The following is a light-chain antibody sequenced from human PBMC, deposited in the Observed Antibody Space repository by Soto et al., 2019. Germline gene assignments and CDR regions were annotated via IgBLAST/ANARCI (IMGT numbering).Light chain of an antibody. CDR2: DAS. CDR1: QSVTTF. V-gene: IGKV3-11*01. Sequence: EIVLTQSPATLSLSPGERATLSFSSSQSVTTFLAWYQQKPDQAPRLLIYDASTRATGIPARFSGSGSGTDFTLTISSLEPEDFAVYYCQQRSNWPPVITFGGGTKVDIK. J-gene: IGKJ4*01. CDR3: QQRSNWPPVIT.